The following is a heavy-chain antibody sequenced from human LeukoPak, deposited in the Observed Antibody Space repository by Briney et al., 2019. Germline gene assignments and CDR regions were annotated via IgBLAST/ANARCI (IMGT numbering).Heavy chain of an antibody. CDR2: FYPGDSDI. Sequence: GESLKISCQSSGYSFTGYWIGWVRQMPGKGLEWMGIFYPGDSDIRYSPSFQGQVTISADKSISTAYLQWSSLKASDTAIYYCARGDGYNYYFDYWGQGTLVTVSS. V-gene: IGHV5-51*01. CDR3: ARGDGYNYYFDY. D-gene: IGHD5-24*01. CDR1: GYSFTGYW. J-gene: IGHJ4*02.